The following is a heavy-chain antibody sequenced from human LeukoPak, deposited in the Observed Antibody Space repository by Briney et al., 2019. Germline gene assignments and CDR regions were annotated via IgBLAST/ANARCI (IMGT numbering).Heavy chain of an antibody. V-gene: IGHV4-30-2*01. CDR1: GVSITGDEDF. J-gene: IGHJ4*02. Sequence: SQILSLTCSVSGVSITGDEDFWTWIRQPPGKGLELIGYVHRSGNRYYDSSLGSRLTISVDTSKNQFSLKLSSVTAADTAVYYCARMVLHDWYYYGSGSFLGPFDYWGQGTLVTVSS. CDR3: ARMVLHDWYYYGSGSFLGPFDY. D-gene: IGHD3-10*01. CDR2: VHRSGNR.